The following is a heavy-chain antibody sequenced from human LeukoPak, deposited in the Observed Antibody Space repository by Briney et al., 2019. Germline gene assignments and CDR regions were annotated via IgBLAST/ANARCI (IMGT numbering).Heavy chain of an antibody. CDR1: GFTFSGSA. Sequence: GGSLRLSCAASGFTFSGSAMSWVRQAPGEGLEWVSLNSGANSYYADSVRGRFTISRDIAENSLYLQMNSLRAEDTAVYYCASFTDYWGQGTLVTVS. J-gene: IGHJ4*02. V-gene: IGHV3-69-1*02. CDR3: ASFTDY. CDR2: NSGANS.